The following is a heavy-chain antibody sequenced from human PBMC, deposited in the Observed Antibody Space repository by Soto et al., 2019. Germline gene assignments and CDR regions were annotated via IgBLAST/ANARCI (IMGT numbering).Heavy chain of an antibody. Sequence: SLSLICAVCGGCLSVYFWGLICTPPGKGLEWIGDINHSGSTNYNPSLKRRVTISVDTSKNQFSLKLSSVHHADPACYFFARDGGMVYSSRHFEFWRQG. D-gene: IGHD2-8*01. CDR1: GGCLSVYF. J-gene: IGHJ4*02. CDR2: INHSGST. CDR3: ARDGGMVYSSRHFEF. V-gene: IGHV4-34*01.